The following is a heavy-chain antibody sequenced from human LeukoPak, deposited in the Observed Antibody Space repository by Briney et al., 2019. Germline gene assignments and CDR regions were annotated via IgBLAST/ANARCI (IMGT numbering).Heavy chain of an antibody. CDR2: ISSSSSYI. Sequence: GGSLRLSCAASGFTFSSYSMNWVRQAPGKGLEWVSSISSSSSYIYYADSVKGRFTISRDDAKNSLYLQMNSLRAEDTAVYYCARVYSTIFGVVRNWFDPWGQGTLVTVSS. CDR3: ARVYSTIFGVVRNWFDP. CDR1: GFTFSSYS. J-gene: IGHJ5*02. V-gene: IGHV3-21*01. D-gene: IGHD3-3*01.